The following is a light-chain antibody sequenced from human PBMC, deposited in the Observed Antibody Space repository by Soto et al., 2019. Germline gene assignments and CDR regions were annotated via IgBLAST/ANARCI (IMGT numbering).Light chain of an antibody. CDR2: GAS. Sequence: DVQRTQSPPSMSAPVGDRVTIVCRASQPIGNYLNGYQQKPGEDPKVLIFGASSLRSGVPSRFSGSGYGTDFTLTINNLHTEDSATYYCQQTHAVPLTFGQGTRLEIK. V-gene: IGKV1-39*01. CDR1: QPIGNY. CDR3: QQTHAVPLT. J-gene: IGKJ5*01.